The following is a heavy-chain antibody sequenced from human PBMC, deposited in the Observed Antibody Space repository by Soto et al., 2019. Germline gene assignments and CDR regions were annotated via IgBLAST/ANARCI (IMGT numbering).Heavy chain of an antibody. CDR2: FDPEDGET. CDR3: STDSYTDLTVVRLDN. J-gene: IGHJ4*01. Sequence: GASVKVSCKVSGYSLTVLSIGCVRQAPGKGLEWMGCFDPEDGETIYAQKFQGRVTMTEDTSTDTAYMELSSLKIEDTAVYYCSTDSYTDLTVVRLDNWGHGILVTVSS. D-gene: IGHD3-22*01. V-gene: IGHV1-24*01. CDR1: GYSLTVLS.